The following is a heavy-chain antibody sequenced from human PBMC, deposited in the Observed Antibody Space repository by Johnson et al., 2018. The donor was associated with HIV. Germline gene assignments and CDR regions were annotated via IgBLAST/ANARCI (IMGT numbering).Heavy chain of an antibody. CDR1: GLVFSDNA. Sequence: VQLVESGGGVVQPGRSLRLSCEASGLVFSDNAMHWVRQAPGKGPQWVSSVSAGGGKTYYADLVGARFTISRDNYKNTLYLQMNSLRAEDTAVYYCAKVEYGGLLPNDAFDIWGQGTMVTVSS. V-gene: IGHV3-NL1*01. CDR2: VSAGGGKT. D-gene: IGHD2-21*02. J-gene: IGHJ3*02. CDR3: AKVEYGGLLPNDAFDI.